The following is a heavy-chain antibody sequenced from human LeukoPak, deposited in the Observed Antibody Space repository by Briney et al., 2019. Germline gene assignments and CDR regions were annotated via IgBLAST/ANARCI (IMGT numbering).Heavy chain of an antibody. CDR2: IYYTGST. J-gene: IGHJ4*02. D-gene: IGHD6-19*01. Sequence: SETLSLTCTVSGGSISGYFWSWIRQPPGKGLEWIGYIYYTGSTNYNPSLKNRVTISGDASKRQFSLKLSSVIAADTAVYYCASQAVTGTFFDHWGQGTLVTVSS. CDR1: GGSISGYF. CDR3: ASQAVTGTFFDH. V-gene: IGHV4-59*01.